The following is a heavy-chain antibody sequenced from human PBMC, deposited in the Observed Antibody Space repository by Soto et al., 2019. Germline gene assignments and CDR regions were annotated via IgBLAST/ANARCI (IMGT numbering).Heavy chain of an antibody. CDR2: IIPILGIA. J-gene: IGHJ3*02. D-gene: IGHD3-10*01. CDR1: GGTFSSYT. Sequence: QVQLVQSGAEVKKPGSSVKVSCKASGGTFSSYTISWVRQAPGQGLEWMGRIIPILGIANHAQKFQGRVTITADKSTSTAYMELSSLRSEDTAVYYCARDVDGGDAFDILGQGTMVTVSS. V-gene: IGHV1-69*08. CDR3: ARDVDGGDAFDI.